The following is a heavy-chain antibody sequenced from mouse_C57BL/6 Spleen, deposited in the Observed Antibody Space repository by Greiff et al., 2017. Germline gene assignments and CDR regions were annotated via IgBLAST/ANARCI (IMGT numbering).Heavy chain of an antibody. J-gene: IGHJ1*03. D-gene: IGHD4-1*01. CDR2: IHPNSGST. Sequence: VQLQQSGAELVKPGASVKLSCKASGYTFTSYWMHWVKQRPGQGLEWIGMIHPNSGSTNYNEKFKSKATLTVDKSSSTAYMQLSSLTSEDSAVYYCAIALGRGWYFDVWGTGTTVTVSS. V-gene: IGHV1-64*01. CDR3: AIALGRGWYFDV. CDR1: GYTFTSYW.